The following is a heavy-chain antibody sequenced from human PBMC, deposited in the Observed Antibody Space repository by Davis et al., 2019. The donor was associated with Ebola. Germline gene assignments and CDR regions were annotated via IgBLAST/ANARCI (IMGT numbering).Heavy chain of an antibody. CDR3: ATGFSSWYF. D-gene: IGHD6-13*01. CDR1: GDTLTSYA. V-gene: IGHV1-69*06. Sequence: SVKVSCKAVGDTLTSYAMTWVRQAPGQGLEWMGGIIPVFRTANYAQNFQGRVTMTEDTSTDTAYMELSSLRSEDTAVYYCATGFSSWYFWGQGTLVTVSS. J-gene: IGHJ4*02. CDR2: IIPVFRTA.